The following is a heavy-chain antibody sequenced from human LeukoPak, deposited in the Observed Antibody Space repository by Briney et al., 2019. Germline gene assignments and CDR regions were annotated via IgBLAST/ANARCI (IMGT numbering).Heavy chain of an antibody. V-gene: IGHV7-4-1*02. D-gene: IGHD5-12*01. CDR2: INTYTGTP. Sequence: ASVKVSCKASGYTFSSYTLSWLRQAPGQGLEWMGWINTYTGTPTYAQDFKGRFDFSLDSSVSTAYLQISSLKAEDIAVYYCVRQYSGYESLYFDSWGQGTLVTVSS. J-gene: IGHJ4*02. CDR1: GYTFSSYT. CDR3: VRQYSGYESLYFDS.